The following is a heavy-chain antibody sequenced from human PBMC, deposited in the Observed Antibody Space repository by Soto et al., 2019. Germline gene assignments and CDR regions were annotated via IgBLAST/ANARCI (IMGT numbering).Heavy chain of an antibody. V-gene: IGHV1-69*02. CDR2: INPILSMS. CDR3: ASTIAAAY. J-gene: IGHJ4*02. Sequence: GASVKVSCKASGDTFSFYTINWVRQAPGLGLEWLGRINPILSMSNYAQYFQGRVTITADKSKNTLYLQMNSLRAEDTAVYYCASTIAAAYWGQGTLVTVSS. CDR1: GDTFSFYT. D-gene: IGHD6-13*01.